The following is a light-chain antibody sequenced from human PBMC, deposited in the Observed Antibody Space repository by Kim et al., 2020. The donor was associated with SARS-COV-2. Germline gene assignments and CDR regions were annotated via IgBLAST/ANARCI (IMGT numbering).Light chain of an antibody. Sequence: LSPGEGATLSCRASQSVSRSFAWYQQKPGQAPRLLIYDASKRATGIPARFSGSGSGTDFTLTISSLEPEDFAVYYCQQRSNWPLTFGGGTKVDIK. V-gene: IGKV3-11*01. CDR3: QQRSNWPLT. CDR2: DAS. J-gene: IGKJ4*01. CDR1: QSVSRS.